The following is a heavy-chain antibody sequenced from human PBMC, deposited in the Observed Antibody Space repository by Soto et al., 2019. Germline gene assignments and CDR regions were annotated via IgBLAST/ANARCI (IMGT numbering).Heavy chain of an antibody. CDR3: ARGSLEYSSSLAAFDI. CDR1: GDSVSSNSAA. CDR2: TYYRSKWYN. Sequence: SQTLSLTCAISGDSVSSNSAAWNWIRQSPSRGLEWLGRTYYRSKWYNDYAVSVKRRITINPDTSKNQFSLQLNSVTPEDTAVYYCARGSLEYSSSLAAFDIWGQGTMVTVSS. J-gene: IGHJ3*02. V-gene: IGHV6-1*01. D-gene: IGHD6-6*01.